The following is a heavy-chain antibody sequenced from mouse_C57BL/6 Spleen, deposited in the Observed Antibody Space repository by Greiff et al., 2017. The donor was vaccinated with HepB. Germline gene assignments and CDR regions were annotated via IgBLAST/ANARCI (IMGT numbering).Heavy chain of an antibody. V-gene: IGHV1-47*01. J-gene: IGHJ3*01. CDR2: FHPYNDDT. D-gene: IGHD2-4*01. CDR3: ARPDYDSCFAF. Sequence: QVQLQQSGAELVKPGASVKMSCKASGYTFTTYPIEWMKQNHGKSLEWIGNFHPYNDDTKYNKKFKGKATLTVEKSSSTVYLQLSRVASDVSAVYCWARPDYDSCFAFWGPGTLVTVSA. CDR1: GYTFTTYP.